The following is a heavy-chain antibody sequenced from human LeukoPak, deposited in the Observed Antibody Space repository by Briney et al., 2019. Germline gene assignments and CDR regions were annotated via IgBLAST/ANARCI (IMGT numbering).Heavy chain of an antibody. D-gene: IGHD5-18*01. CDR3: AKGVELWFNIDY. CDR2: ISYDGSKK. Sequence: GRSLRLSCAASGFTFSSYGMHWVRQAPGKGLEWVAVISYDGSKKYYADSVKGRFTISRDNSKSTLYLQMNSLRAEDTAVYYCAKGVELWFNIDYWGQGTLVTVSS. J-gene: IGHJ4*02. CDR1: GFTFSSYG. V-gene: IGHV3-30*18.